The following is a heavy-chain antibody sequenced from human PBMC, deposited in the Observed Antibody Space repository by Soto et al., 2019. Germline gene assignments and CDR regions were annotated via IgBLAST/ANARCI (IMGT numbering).Heavy chain of an antibody. Sequence: QVQLQESGPGLVKPSGTLSLTCAVSSGSISSSNWWSWVRQPPGKGLEWIGEIYHSGSTNYNPSLKNRVTISVDTSKSQVSLKLISVTDADTAVYYCPREVNGSGSYNPWDQGTLVTVSS. J-gene: IGHJ5*02. V-gene: IGHV4-4*02. CDR3: PREVNGSGSYNP. CDR1: SGSISSSNW. CDR2: IYHSGST. D-gene: IGHD3-10*01.